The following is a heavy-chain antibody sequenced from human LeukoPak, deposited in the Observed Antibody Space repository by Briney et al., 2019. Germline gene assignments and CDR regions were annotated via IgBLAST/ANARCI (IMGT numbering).Heavy chain of an antibody. D-gene: IGHD2-15*01. CDR1: GFTFSTYA. J-gene: IGHJ4*02. Sequence: GGSLRLSCAASGFTFSTYAMHWGRQAPGKGLEYVSAISSNGGSTYYANSLKGRFTISRDNSKNTLYLQMGSLRAEDMAVYYCARAGCSGGSCYLYFDYWGQGTLVTVSS. V-gene: IGHV3-64*01. CDR3: ARAGCSGGSCYLYFDY. CDR2: ISSNGGST.